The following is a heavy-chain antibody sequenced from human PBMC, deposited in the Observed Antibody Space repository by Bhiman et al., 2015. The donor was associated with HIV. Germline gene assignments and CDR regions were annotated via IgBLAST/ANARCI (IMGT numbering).Heavy chain of an antibody. Sequence: EVQLVESGGGLVQPGGSLRLSCAASGFTFSTYEMNWVRQAPGKGLEWVSYISSSGSNIYYADSVKGRFTISRDNAKNSLYLQMNSLRAEDTAVYYCARDLDYGDYLDYWGQGTLVTVSS. CDR3: ARDLDYGDYLDY. D-gene: IGHD4-17*01. V-gene: IGHV3-48*03. CDR2: ISSSGSNI. CDR1: GFTFSTYE. J-gene: IGHJ4*02.